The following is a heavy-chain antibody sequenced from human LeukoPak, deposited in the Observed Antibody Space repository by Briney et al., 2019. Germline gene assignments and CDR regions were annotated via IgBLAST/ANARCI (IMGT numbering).Heavy chain of an antibody. J-gene: IGHJ4*02. CDR2: IYYSGST. D-gene: IGHD6-6*01. V-gene: IGHV4-59*01. Sequence: SETLSLTCTDSGGSISSYYWSWIRQPPGKGLEWIGYIYYSGSTNHNPSLKSRVTISVDTSKNQFSLKLSSVTAADTAVYYCARGPLGIAARPGGGDYWGQGTLVTVSS. CDR3: ARGPLGIAARPGGGDY. CDR1: GGSISSYY.